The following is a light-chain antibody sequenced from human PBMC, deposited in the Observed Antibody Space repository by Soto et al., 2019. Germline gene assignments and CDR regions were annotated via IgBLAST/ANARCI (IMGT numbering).Light chain of an antibody. J-gene: IGKJ1*01. CDR3: QHYASFSGT. CDR1: QSVSSW. Sequence: DIQMTQSPSTLSASVGDRVTITCRASQSVSSWVAWYHLKPGKAPKLLNYKASTLETGVPSRFSGSGSRTEFTLTISSLQPDDFATYYCQHYASFSGTFGQGTKVDIK. CDR2: KAS. V-gene: IGKV1-5*03.